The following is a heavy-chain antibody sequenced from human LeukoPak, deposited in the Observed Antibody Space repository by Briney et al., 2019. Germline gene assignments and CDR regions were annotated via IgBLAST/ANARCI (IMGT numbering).Heavy chain of an antibody. V-gene: IGHV4-61*02. CDR1: GDSISTGNYY. J-gene: IGHJ4*02. CDR2: IFTSGRT. Sequence: SETLSLTCTVSGDSISTGNYYGSWIRQPAGKGLEWIGRIFTSGRTNYNPSLKSRVTISVDTSKNQFSLKLSSVTAADTAVYYCAREIVVALVTTYQLFAFWGQGTLVTVSS. D-gene: IGHD2-15*01. CDR3: AREIVVALVTTYQLFAF.